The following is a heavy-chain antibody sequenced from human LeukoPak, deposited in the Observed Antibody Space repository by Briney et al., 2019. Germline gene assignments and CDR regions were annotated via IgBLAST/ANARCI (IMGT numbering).Heavy chain of an antibody. J-gene: IGHJ4*02. V-gene: IGHV3-53*01. D-gene: IGHD6-13*01. CDR3: AREVKKGIAAAGSRDY. CDR2: IHSSGTT. Sequence: PGGSLRLSCAASGFTVNSNYMSWVRQAPGKGLEWVSIIHSSGTTYYADSVKGRFTISRDNSKNTLYLQMNSLRAEDTAVYYCAREVKKGIAAAGSRDYWGQGTLVTVSS. CDR1: GFTVNSNY.